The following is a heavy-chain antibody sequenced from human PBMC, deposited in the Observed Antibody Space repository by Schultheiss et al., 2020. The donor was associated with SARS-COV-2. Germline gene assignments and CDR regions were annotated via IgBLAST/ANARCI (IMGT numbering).Heavy chain of an antibody. D-gene: IGHD6-13*01. CDR2: INAGNGNT. CDR1: GYTFTSYA. J-gene: IGHJ6*02. Sequence: ASVKVSCKASGYTFTSYAMHWVRQAPGQRLEWMGWINAGNGNTKYSQKFQGRVTITRDTSASTAYMELSSLSSEDTAVYYCAWSVYSSSWYWPGYYYYYGMDVWGQGTTVTVSS. V-gene: IGHV1-3*01. CDR3: AWSVYSSSWYWPGYYYYYGMDV.